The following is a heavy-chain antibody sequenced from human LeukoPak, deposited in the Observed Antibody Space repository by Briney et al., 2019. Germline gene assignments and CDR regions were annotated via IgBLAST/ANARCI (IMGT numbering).Heavy chain of an antibody. D-gene: IGHD2-2*01. J-gene: IGHJ4*02. CDR2: MNPNSGNT. V-gene: IGHV1-8*01. CDR3: ARGFVVVPAAISQGWDY. Sequence: ASVKVSCKASGYTFTSYDINWVRQATGQGLEWMGWMNPNSGNTGYAQKFQGRVTMTRNTSISTAYMELRSLRSEDTAVYYCARGFVVVPAAISQGWDYWGQGTLVTVSS. CDR1: GYTFTSYD.